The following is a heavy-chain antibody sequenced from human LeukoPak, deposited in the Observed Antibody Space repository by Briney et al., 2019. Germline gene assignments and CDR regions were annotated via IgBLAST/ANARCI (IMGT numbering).Heavy chain of an antibody. V-gene: IGHV4-38-2*02. CDR1: GYSISSGYY. D-gene: IGHD5-18*01. J-gene: IGHJ4*02. CDR3: ARDTGIQLWLHYFDY. CDR2: IYHSGST. Sequence: PSETLSLTCTVSGYSISSGYYWGWIRQPPGKGLEWIGSIYHSGSTYYNPSLKSRVTISLDTSKNQFSLKLSSVTAADTAVYYCARDTGIQLWLHYFDYWGQGTLVTVSS.